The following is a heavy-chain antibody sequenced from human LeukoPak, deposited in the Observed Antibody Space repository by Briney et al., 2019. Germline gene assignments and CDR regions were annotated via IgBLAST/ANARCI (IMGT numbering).Heavy chain of an antibody. D-gene: IGHD6-19*01. Sequence: SETLSLTCTVSGASISTIISYWGWIRQTPGKGLEWIGSIYYSGTTYYNPSLESRVTISIDTSKNRFSVKLTSVTAADTAVYYCARDQGAVAGIDPWGQGTLVTVSS. CDR3: ARDQGAVAGIDP. CDR2: IYYSGTT. V-gene: IGHV4-39*07. J-gene: IGHJ5*02. CDR1: GASISTIISY.